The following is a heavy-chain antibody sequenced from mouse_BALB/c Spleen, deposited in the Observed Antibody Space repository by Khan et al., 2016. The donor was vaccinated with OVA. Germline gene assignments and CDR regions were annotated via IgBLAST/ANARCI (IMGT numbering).Heavy chain of an antibody. V-gene: IGHV3-8*02. D-gene: IGHD1-1*02. CDR1: GDSITSGY. J-gene: IGHJ3*01. Sequence: VQLKQSGPSLVKPSQTLSLTCSVTGDSITSGYWNWIRKFPGNKLEYMGYISYSGNSNYNPSLKSRISVTRDTSKTQYFLQLNSVTTEDTATYYCACVVRGFAYWGQGTLVTVSA. CDR2: ISYSGNS. CDR3: ACVVRGFAY.